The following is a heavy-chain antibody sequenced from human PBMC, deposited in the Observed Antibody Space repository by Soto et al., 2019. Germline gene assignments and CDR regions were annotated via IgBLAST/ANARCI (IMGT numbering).Heavy chain of an antibody. J-gene: IGHJ4*02. D-gene: IGHD1-20*01. Sequence: ASVKVSCKASGYTFTSYGISWVRQAPGQGLEWMGWISAYNGNTNYAQKLQGRVTMTTDTSTSTAYMELRSLRSDDTAVYYCARDPSIHNWNVKAYLDYWGQGTLVTVSS. CDR1: GYTFTSYG. CDR2: ISAYNGNT. CDR3: ARDPSIHNWNVKAYLDY. V-gene: IGHV1-18*01.